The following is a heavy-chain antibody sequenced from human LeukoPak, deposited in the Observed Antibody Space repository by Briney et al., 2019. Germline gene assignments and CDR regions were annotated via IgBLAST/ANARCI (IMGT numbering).Heavy chain of an antibody. D-gene: IGHD1-26*01. CDR3: AKDLSNLKSGAFDI. Sequence: GGSLRLSCAASGFTFSSYARSGVGQAPGKGLEGVSAISGSGGSTYSADSVKGRFTISTDNSKNTLYLRMNSLRAEDTAVYYCAKDLSNLKSGAFDIWGQGTMVTVSS. V-gene: IGHV3-23*01. J-gene: IGHJ3*02. CDR1: GFTFSSYA. CDR2: ISGSGGST.